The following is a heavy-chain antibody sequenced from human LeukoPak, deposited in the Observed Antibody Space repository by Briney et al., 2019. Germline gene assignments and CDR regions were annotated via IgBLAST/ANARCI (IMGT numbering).Heavy chain of an antibody. Sequence: PGGSLRLSCAASGFTFSGSAMHWVRQAPGQGLEWMGIINPSGGSTSYAQKFQGRVTMTRDTSTSTVYMELSSLRSEDTAVYYCARWGPVGSRYYYYMDVWGKGTTVTVSS. CDR2: INPSGGST. CDR1: GFTFSGSA. CDR3: ARWGPVGSRYYYYMDV. D-gene: IGHD3-16*01. V-gene: IGHV1-46*01. J-gene: IGHJ6*03.